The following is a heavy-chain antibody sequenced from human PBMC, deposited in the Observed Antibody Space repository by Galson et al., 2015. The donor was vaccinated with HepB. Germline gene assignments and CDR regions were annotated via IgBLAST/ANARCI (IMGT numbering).Heavy chain of an antibody. CDR3: ARDFTWSGDYCDY. Sequence: SLRLSCAASEVTFSNSAMHWVRQAPGKGLEWVAVISYDGSSKYYADSVKGRLTISRDNSKNILYLQMNSLTVEDTAVYYCARDFTWSGDYCDYWGQGTLVTVSS. CDR2: ISYDGSSK. J-gene: IGHJ4*02. D-gene: IGHD3-10*01. V-gene: IGHV3-30*04. CDR1: EVTFSNSA.